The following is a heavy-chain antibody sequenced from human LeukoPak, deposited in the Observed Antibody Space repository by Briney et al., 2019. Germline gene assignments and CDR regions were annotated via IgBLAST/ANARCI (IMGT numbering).Heavy chain of an antibody. Sequence: GRSVRLSCAASGFTFNSYGMHWVRQAPGKGLEWVAVIWYDGSNKYYADSVKGRFTISRDNSKNTLYLQMISLRAEDTALYYCAKEGYYDSSGYYYYYMDVWGKGTTVTVSS. V-gene: IGHV3-33*06. J-gene: IGHJ6*03. D-gene: IGHD3-22*01. CDR1: GFTFNSYG. CDR3: AKEGYYDSSGYYYYYMDV. CDR2: IWYDGSNK.